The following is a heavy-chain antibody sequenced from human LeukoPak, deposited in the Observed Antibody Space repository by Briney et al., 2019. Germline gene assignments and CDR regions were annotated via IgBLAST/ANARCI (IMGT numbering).Heavy chain of an antibody. CDR3: AKTAHSYGTRGGWFDP. CDR1: GFTFSSYG. V-gene: IGHV3-30*02. D-gene: IGHD5-18*01. CDR2: IRYDGSNK. J-gene: IGHJ5*02. Sequence: GGSLRLSCAASGFTFSSYGMHWVRQAPGKGLEWVAFIRYDGSNKYYADSVKGRFTISRDNSRNTLYLQMNSLRAEDTAVYYCAKTAHSYGTRGGWFDPWGQGTLVTVSS.